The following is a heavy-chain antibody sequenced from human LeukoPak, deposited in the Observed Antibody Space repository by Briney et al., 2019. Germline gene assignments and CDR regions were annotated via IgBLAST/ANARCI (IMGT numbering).Heavy chain of an antibody. CDR1: GGSISSSSYY. J-gene: IGHJ4*02. CDR2: IYYSGST. V-gene: IGHV4-39*01. Sequence: SETLSLTCTVSGGSISSSSYYWGWIRQPPGKGLEWIGSIYYSGSTYYNPSLKSRVTISVDTSKNQFSLKLSSVTAADTAVYYCARQQFGTPLYYFDYWGQGTLVTVSS. CDR3: ARQQFGTPLYYFDY. D-gene: IGHD1-1*01.